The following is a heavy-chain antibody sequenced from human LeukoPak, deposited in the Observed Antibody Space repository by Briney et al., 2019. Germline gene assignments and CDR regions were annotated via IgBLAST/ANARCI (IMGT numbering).Heavy chain of an antibody. J-gene: IGHJ3*01. D-gene: IGHD3-9*01. CDR1: GGSISSYY. CDR3: ARDGPYDSGAFHF. CDR2: IYTSEST. V-gene: IGHV4-4*07. Sequence: PSETLSLTCTVSGGSISSYYWSWIRQPAGKGLEWIGRIYTSESTNYNPSLKSRVTMSVDTSKNQFSLKLSSVAAADTAVYFCARDGPYDSGAFHFWGQGTMVTVSS.